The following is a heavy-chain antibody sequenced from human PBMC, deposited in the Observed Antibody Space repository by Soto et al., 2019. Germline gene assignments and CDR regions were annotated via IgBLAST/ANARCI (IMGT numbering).Heavy chain of an antibody. D-gene: IGHD3-16*01. Sequence: QVQLVQSGAEVKKPGASVTVSCKASGYTLSDYYIQWVRQAPGQGLEWMGWINPNSGDPNYAQKFQGRVTMTRDTSISTAYMELSRLRSDDTAVYYCARDPRARRGNYWGQGTLVTVSS. CDR1: GYTLSDYY. CDR3: ARDPRARRGNY. V-gene: IGHV1-2*02. CDR2: INPNSGDP. J-gene: IGHJ4*02.